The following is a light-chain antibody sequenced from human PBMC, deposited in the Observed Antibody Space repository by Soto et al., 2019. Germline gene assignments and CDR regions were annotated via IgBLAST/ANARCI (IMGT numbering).Light chain of an antibody. V-gene: IGKV1-8*01. J-gene: IGKJ4*01. CDR1: QSICTY. CDR2: AAS. Sequence: IPMTQSPSSFSASTGGKDTITCRAGQSICTYLAWYQQIPGRAPKLLIFAASTLQRGVPSRFSGSGSGTDFTLTISCLQSEDFATYYCQQYYIYPPTFGGGTKVDIK. CDR3: QQYYIYPPT.